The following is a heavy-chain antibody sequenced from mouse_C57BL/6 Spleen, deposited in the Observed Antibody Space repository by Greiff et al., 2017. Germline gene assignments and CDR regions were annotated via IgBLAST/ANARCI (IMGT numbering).Heavy chain of an antibody. CDR2: IYPGDGDT. CDR1: GYAFSSSW. J-gene: IGHJ1*03. D-gene: IGHD1-1*01. V-gene: IGHV1-82*01. Sequence: VQLVESGPELVKPGASVKISCKASGYAFSSSWMNWVKQRPGKGLEWIGRIYPGDGDTNYNGKFKGKATLTADKSSSTAYMQLSSLTSEDSAVYFCARDMYYGTPRYFDVWGTGTTVTVSS. CDR3: ARDMYYGTPRYFDV.